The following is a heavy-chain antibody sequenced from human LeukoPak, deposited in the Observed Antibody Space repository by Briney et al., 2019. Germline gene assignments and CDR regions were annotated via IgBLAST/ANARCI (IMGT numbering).Heavy chain of an antibody. D-gene: IGHD5-24*01. CDR1: GYSFTSYW. Sequence: GESLKTSGKGSGYSFTSYWIGWVRQMPGKGLEWMGIIYPGDSDTRYSPSFQGQVTISADKSISTAYLQWSSPKASDTAMYYCARQRDGYNYLDYWGQGTLVTFSS. CDR3: ARQRDGYNYLDY. CDR2: IYPGDSDT. J-gene: IGHJ4*02. V-gene: IGHV5-51*01.